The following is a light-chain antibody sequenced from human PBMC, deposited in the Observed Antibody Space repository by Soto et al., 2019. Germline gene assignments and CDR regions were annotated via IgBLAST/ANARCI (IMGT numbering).Light chain of an antibody. V-gene: IGKV1-8*01. CDR2: AAF. Sequence: AIRMTQSPSSFSESTGDRVTITCRASQGISSYLAWYQQKPGKAPKLLIYAAFTMQSGVPSRFSGSGSGTDFTLTISCLQTEDFATYYGQQYYSYPFTFGPGTKVDIK. CDR3: QQYYSYPFT. J-gene: IGKJ3*01. CDR1: QGISSY.